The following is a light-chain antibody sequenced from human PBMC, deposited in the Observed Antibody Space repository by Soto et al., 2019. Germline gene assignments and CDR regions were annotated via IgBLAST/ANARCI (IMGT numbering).Light chain of an antibody. J-gene: IGKJ5*01. Sequence: EVVLTQSPGTLSLSPGCIATLSCRASQSVSRRLAWYQQRPGQSPRLLISGASMRASGVPVRFIGSGSGTDFTLTITRLEPEDFAVYYCQQYGGSPITFGLGTRLEI. CDR2: GAS. CDR3: QQYGGSPIT. V-gene: IGKV3-20*01. CDR1: QSVSRR.